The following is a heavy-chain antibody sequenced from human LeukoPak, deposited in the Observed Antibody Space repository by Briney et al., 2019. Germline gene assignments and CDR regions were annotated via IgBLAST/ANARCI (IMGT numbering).Heavy chain of an antibody. CDR1: GGSFSGYY. J-gene: IGHJ4*02. CDR3: AGVAGVSAARH. V-gene: IGHV4-34*01. D-gene: IGHD6-13*01. Sequence: SETLSLTCAVYGGSFSGYYWCWIRHPPGKGLEWIGESKTSGSTNYNPSLKSRVTISVDTSKNQFSLKLSSVTAADSAVYYCAGVAGVSAARHWGQGTLVTVSS. CDR2: SKTSGST.